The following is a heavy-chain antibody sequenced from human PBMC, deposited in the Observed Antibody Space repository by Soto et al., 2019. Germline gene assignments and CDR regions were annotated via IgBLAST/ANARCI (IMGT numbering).Heavy chain of an antibody. CDR3: ARLRYHYGSQGFDP. CDR2: IYYSGST. J-gene: IGHJ5*02. V-gene: IGHV4-59*08. Sequence: SDTLSLTCTVSGGSIRSYYWSWIRQPPGKGLEWIGYIYYSGSTNYNPSLKSRVTISVDTSKNQFSPKLSSVTAADTAVYYCARLRYHYGSQGFDPWGQGTLVTVS. CDR1: GGSIRSYY. D-gene: IGHD3-10*01.